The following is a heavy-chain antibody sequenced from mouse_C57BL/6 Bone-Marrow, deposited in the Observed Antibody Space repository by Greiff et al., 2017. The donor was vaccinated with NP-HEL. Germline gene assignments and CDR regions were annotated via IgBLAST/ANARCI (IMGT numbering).Heavy chain of an antibody. Sequence: QLQESGPGLVKPSQSLFLTCSITGFPITSGYYWIWIRQSPGKPLEWMGYITHSGETFYNPSLQSPISITRDTSKNQFFLQLNSVTTDDTAMYYCAGDRSDYDGEDWYFDVWGTGTTVTVSS. J-gene: IGHJ1*03. CDR1: GFPITSGYY. D-gene: IGHD2-4*01. CDR2: ITHSGET. CDR3: AGDRSDYDGEDWYFDV. V-gene: IGHV12-3*01.